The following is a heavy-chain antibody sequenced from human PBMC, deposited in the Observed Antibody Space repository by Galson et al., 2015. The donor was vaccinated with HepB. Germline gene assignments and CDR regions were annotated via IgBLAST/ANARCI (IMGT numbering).Heavy chain of an antibody. J-gene: IGHJ5*02. CDR2: IIANNGNT. D-gene: IGHD3-16*01. V-gene: IGHV1-18*04. CDR3: ARKGGDNGEPWFDP. Sequence: SVKVSCKASGYTFTSYGISWVRQAPGQGLEWMGWIIANNGNTNYAQKLQGRVTITTDTSTSTAYMELRSLRSDETAVYYCARKGGDNGEPWFDPWGQGTLVTVSS. CDR1: GYTFTSYG.